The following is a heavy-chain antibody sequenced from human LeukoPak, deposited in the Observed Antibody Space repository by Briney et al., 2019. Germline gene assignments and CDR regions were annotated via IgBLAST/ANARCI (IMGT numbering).Heavy chain of an antibody. Sequence: GGSLRLSCAASGFTFSSYSMNWVRQAPGKGLEWVSSISSSSSYIYYADSVKGRFTISRDNAKNSLYLQMNSLRAEDTAVYYCARDRGEAYGEDYYYYGMDVWAKGPRSPSP. D-gene: IGHD4-17*01. CDR2: ISSSSSYI. V-gene: IGHV3-21*01. CDR1: GFTFSSYS. CDR3: ARDRGEAYGEDYYYYGMDV. J-gene: IGHJ6*02.